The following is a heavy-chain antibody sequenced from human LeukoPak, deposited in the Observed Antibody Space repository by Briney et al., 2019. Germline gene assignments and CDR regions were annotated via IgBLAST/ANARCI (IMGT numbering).Heavy chain of an antibody. CDR3: ARSSGELRYFDWLFNWFDP. V-gene: IGHV1-2*02. J-gene: IGHJ5*02. D-gene: IGHD3-9*01. CDR1: GYTFTCYY. CDR2: INPNSGGT. Sequence: GASVTVSCKASGYTFTCYYMHWVRQAPGQGLEWMGWINPNSGGTNNAQKFQGRVTMTSDTSISTAYMELSRLRSDDTAVDYCARSSGELRYFDWLFNWFDPWGQGTLVTVSS.